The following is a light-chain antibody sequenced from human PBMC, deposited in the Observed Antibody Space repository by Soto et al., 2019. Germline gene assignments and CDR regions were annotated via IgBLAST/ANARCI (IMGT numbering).Light chain of an antibody. CDR1: RSDIGAYNF. CDR2: DVN. Sequence: QPVLTQPASVSGSPGQSITISCTGTRSDIGAYNFVSWYQQHPGEVPKLILYDVNVRHSGVSNRFSGSKSGNTASLTISGLQAEDEADYYCTSWTTSTTMIFGGGTKVTVL. J-gene: IGLJ2*01. V-gene: IGLV2-14*03. CDR3: TSWTTSTTMI.